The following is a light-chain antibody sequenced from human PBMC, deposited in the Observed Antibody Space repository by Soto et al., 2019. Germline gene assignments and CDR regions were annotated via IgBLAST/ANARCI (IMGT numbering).Light chain of an antibody. CDR2: LEGSGSY. Sequence: QPVLTQSSSASASLGSSVKLTCTLSSGHSSYIIAWHQQQPGKAPRYLMKLEGSGSYNKGSGVPDRFSGSSSGADRYLTISNLQFEDEADYYCETWDSNTRVVGTGTKVTVL. J-gene: IGLJ1*01. CDR1: SGHSSYI. V-gene: IGLV4-60*02. CDR3: ETWDSNTRV.